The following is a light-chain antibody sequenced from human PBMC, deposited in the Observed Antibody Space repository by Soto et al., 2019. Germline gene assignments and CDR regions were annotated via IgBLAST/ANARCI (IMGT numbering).Light chain of an antibody. Sequence: QSVLTQPPSASGTPGQRVTISCSGSSSNTGSNYVYWYQQLPGTAPKLLIYSNNQRPSGVPDRFSGSKSGTSASLAISGLRSEDEADYYCAAWDDSLGGYVFGTGTKVTVL. CDR1: SSNTGSNY. CDR2: SNN. J-gene: IGLJ1*01. V-gene: IGLV1-47*02. CDR3: AAWDDSLGGYV.